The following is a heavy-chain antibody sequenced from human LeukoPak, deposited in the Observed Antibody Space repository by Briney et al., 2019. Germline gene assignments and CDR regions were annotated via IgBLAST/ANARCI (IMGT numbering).Heavy chain of an antibody. V-gene: IGHV4-59*01. Sequence: SETLSLTCTVSGVSISSYYWSGIRQPPRKGLEWVGYIYYSGSTNYNPSLKSRVTISAVTSKKKFSLMLSSVTAAATAVYYCARGGFNNSGDYGTAPSDIWGQGTMVTVSS. CDR2: IYYSGST. CDR1: GVSISSYY. D-gene: IGHD4-17*01. J-gene: IGHJ3*02. CDR3: ARGGFNNSGDYGTAPSDI.